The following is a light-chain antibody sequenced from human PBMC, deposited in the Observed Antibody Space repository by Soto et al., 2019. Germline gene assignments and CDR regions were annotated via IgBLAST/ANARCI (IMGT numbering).Light chain of an antibody. CDR2: KVS. CDR1: QSLVYSDGVTY. CDR3: MQGKHWPYT. V-gene: IGKV2-30*01. J-gene: IGKJ2*01. Sequence: DVVMTQSPLSLPVTLGQPASISCRSSQSLVYSDGVTYLNWFHQRPGQSPRRLFYKVSDRYSGVPDRFSGCGSGTDFTLKISRVEAEDVGIYDCMQGKHWPYTFGQGTNLVIK.